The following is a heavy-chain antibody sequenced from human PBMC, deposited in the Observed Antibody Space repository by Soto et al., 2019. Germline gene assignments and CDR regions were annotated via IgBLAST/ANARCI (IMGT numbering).Heavy chain of an antibody. CDR1: GGTFSSYA. V-gene: IGHV1-69*13. D-gene: IGHD3-22*01. CDR2: IIPIFGTA. Sequence: ASVKVSCKASGGTFSSYAISWVRQAPGQGLEWMGGIIPIFGTANYAQKFQGRVTITADESTSTAYMELSSLRSEDTAVYYCARQXTYYYDSSGPFVSAFDIWGQGTMVTVSS. CDR3: ARQXTYYYDSSGPFVSAFDI. J-gene: IGHJ3*02.